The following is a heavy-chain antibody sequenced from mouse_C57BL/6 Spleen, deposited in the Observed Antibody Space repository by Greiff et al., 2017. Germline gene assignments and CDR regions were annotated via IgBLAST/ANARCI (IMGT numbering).Heavy chain of an antibody. CDR1: GYTFTSYW. D-gene: IGHD2-5*01. V-gene: IGHV1-50*01. CDR2: IDPSDSYT. Sequence: QVQLQQPGAELVKPGASVTLSCKASGYTFTSYWMQWVKQRPGQGLEWIGEIDPSDSYTNYNQKFKGKATLTVDTSSRTAYMQLSSLTSEDSAVYYCARGYYSNSGFAYWGQGTLVTVSA. J-gene: IGHJ3*01. CDR3: ARGYYSNSGFAY.